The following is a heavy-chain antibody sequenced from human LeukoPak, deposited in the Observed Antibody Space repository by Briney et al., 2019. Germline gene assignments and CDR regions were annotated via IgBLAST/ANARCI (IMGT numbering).Heavy chain of an antibody. J-gene: IGHJ3*02. CDR1: GYTFTSYD. CDR2: MNPNSGNT. D-gene: IGHD3-22*01. CDR3: ARVYYDSSGYYYLHDAFDI. V-gene: IGHV1-8*01. Sequence: ASVKVSCKASGYTFTSYDINWVRQATGQGLEWMGWMNPNSGNTGYAQKFQGRVTMTRNTSISTAYMELSSLRSEDTAVYYCARVYYDSSGYYYLHDAFDIWGQGTMVTVSS.